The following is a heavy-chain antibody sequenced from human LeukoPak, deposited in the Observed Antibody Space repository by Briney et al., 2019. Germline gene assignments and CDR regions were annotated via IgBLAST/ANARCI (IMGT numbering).Heavy chain of an antibody. J-gene: IGHJ4*02. Sequence: SETLSLTCTVSGGSISSDYWNWIRQPAGKGLEWIGRIQSSGSTNYNPSLKSRLTPSVDTSKNQFSLKLSSVTTADTAVYYCARDRGSGWYDYWGQGTLVTVSS. CDR3: ARDRGSGWYDY. V-gene: IGHV4-4*07. CDR2: IQSSGST. D-gene: IGHD6-19*01. CDR1: GGSISSDY.